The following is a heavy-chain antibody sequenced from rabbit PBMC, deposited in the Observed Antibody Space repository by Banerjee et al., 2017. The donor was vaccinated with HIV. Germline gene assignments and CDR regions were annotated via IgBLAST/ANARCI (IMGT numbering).Heavy chain of an antibody. D-gene: IGHD2-1*01. CDR2: INAGSGRT. CDR3: ARENNDWEYFNL. V-gene: IGHV1S45*01. CDR1: ESFFSFSNW. Sequence: QEQLEESGGDLVQPEGSLTLTCTASESFFSFSNWICWVRQAPGKGLEWIGYINAGSGRTYYANWAKGRFTISKTSSTTVTLQMTSLTAADTATYFCARENNDWEYFNLWGQGTLVTVS. J-gene: IGHJ4*01.